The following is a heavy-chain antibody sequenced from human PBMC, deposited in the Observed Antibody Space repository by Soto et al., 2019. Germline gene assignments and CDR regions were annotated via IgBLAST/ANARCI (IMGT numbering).Heavy chain of an antibody. CDR1: GFTFSSYW. V-gene: IGHV3-74*01. J-gene: IGHJ6*03. D-gene: IGHD4-4*01. CDR2: INSDGSST. Sequence: EVQLVESGGGLVQPGGSLRLSCAASGFTFSSYWMHWVRQAPGKGLVWVSRINSDGSSTSYADSVKGRFTISRDNAKNTMYLQMNSLRAEDTAVYYCARDMSSNQNYYDYYMDVWGKGTTVTVSS. CDR3: ARDMSSNQNYYDYYMDV.